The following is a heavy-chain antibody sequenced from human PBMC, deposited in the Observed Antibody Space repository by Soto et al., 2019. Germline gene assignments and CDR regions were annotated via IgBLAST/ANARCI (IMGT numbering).Heavy chain of an antibody. V-gene: IGHV3-30-3*01. CDR1: GFTFSSYA. CDR3: ARDQEAARRFDY. Sequence: GGSLRLSCAASGFTFSSYAMHWVRQAPGKGLEWVAVISYDGSNKYYADSVKGRFTISRDNSKNTLYLQMNSLRAEDTAVYYCARDQEAARRFDYWGQGTLVTVS. J-gene: IGHJ4*02. D-gene: IGHD6-6*01. CDR2: ISYDGSNK.